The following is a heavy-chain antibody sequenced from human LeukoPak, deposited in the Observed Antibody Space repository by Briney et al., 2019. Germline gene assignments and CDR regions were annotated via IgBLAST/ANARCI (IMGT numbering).Heavy chain of an antibody. Sequence: GGSLRLSCAASGFTFNTYSMNWVRQAPGKGLEWISYIAGSSVIFYADSVKGRFTISRDNAKNSLYLQMSSLRDEDTAVYYCARDSAYAFDIWDQGTMVTVSS. CDR1: GFTFNTYS. CDR2: IAGSSVI. J-gene: IGHJ3*02. D-gene: IGHD2-2*01. V-gene: IGHV3-48*02. CDR3: ARDSAYAFDI.